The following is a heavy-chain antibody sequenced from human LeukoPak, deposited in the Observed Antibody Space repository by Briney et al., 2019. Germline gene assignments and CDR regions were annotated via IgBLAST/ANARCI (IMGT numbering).Heavy chain of an antibody. CDR1: GFTFINYA. CDR3: AKALSSSFYYFDL. Sequence: GGSLRLSCVASGFTFINYAMNWVRQAPEKGLEWVSTIHGGGDVTYYADSVKGRFTISRDNSRNTLYLQMNSLRAEDTAVYYCAKALSSSFYYFDLGGRGTLVTVSS. D-gene: IGHD3-16*02. V-gene: IGHV3-23*01. CDR2: IHGGGDVT. J-gene: IGHJ2*01.